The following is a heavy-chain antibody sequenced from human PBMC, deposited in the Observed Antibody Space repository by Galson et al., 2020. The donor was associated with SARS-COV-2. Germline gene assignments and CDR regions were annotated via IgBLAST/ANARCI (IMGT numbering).Heavy chain of an antibody. CDR2: ISRSGVGT. CDR3: ANDPGYSYGTYFDY. J-gene: IGHJ4*02. Sequence: GESLKISCAASGFTFDNYDMSWVRQAPGKGLEWVSSISRSGVGTFYADSVKGRFTISRDNSRNTLSLQMTSLRADDTALYYCANDPGYSYGTYFDYWGQGTLVTVSS. CDR1: GFTFDNYD. V-gene: IGHV3-23*01. D-gene: IGHD5-18*01.